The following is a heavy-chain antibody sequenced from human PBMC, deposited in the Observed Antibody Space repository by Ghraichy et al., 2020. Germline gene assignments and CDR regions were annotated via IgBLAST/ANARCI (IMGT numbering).Heavy chain of an antibody. D-gene: IGHD5-18*01. CDR2: IYTSGST. CDR1: GGSISSYY. V-gene: IGHV4-4*07. J-gene: IGHJ6*03. CDR3: ARDLEYSYGRYYYYYYYMDV. Sequence: SETLSLTCTVSGGSISSYYWSWIRQPAGKGLEWIGRIYTSGSTNYNPSLKSRVTMSVDTSKNQFSLKLSSVTAADTAVYYCARDLEYSYGRYYYYYYYMDVWGKGTTVTVSS.